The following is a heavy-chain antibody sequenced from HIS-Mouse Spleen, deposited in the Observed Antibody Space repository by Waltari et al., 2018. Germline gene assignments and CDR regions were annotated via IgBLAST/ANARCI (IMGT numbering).Heavy chain of an antibody. V-gene: IGHV4-39*07. Sequence: QLQLQASGPGLVKPSETLSLTCTVSGGSISSSRYYWRWIRPPPGKGLEWIGSIYYSGSTYYNPSLKSRVTISVDTSKNQFSLKLSSVTAADTAVYYCAREIPYSSSWYDWYFDLWGRGTLVTVSS. CDR3: AREIPYSSSWYDWYFDL. J-gene: IGHJ2*01. CDR2: IYYSGST. D-gene: IGHD6-13*01. CDR1: GGSISSSRYY.